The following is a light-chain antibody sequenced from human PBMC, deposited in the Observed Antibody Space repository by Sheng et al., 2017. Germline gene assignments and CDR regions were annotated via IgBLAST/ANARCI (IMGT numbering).Light chain of an antibody. CDR3: QQYNNWPMYT. V-gene: IGKV3-15*01. CDR1: QSVSSN. CDR2: GAS. Sequence: EIVMTQSPATLSVSPGERATLSCRASQSVSSNLAWYQQKPGQAPRLLIYGASTRATGIPARFVGSGSGTEFTLTISSLRSEDFAVYYCQQYNNWPMYTFGQGTKLEI. J-gene: IGKJ2*01.